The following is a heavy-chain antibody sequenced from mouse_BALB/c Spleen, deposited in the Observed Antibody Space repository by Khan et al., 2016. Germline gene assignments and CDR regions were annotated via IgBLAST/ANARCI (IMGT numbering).Heavy chain of an antibody. Sequence: EVKLLESGGGLVQPGGSLKLSCAASGFDFSRYWMNWVRQAPGKGLEWIGEINPDSSTINYMPSLKDKFIISRDNAKNTLYLQMSNVRSEDTALYYCARLYYYGCSDYWGQGTTLTVSS. V-gene: IGHV4-1*02. CDR1: GFDFSRYW. J-gene: IGHJ2*01. D-gene: IGHD1-1*01. CDR3: ARLYYYGCSDY. CDR2: INPDSSTI.